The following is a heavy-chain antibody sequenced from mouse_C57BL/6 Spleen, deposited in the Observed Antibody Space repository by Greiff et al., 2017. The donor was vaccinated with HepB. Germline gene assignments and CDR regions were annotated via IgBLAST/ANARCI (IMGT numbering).Heavy chain of an antibody. Sequence: VQLQQSGPELVKPGASVKISCKASGYTFTDYYMNWVKQSHGKSLEWIGDINPNNGGTSYNQKFKGKATLTVDKSSSTAYMELRSLTSEDSAVYYCARKNYYYGSSPLYYAMDYWGQGTSVTVSS. CDR1: GYTFTDYY. J-gene: IGHJ4*01. V-gene: IGHV1-26*01. D-gene: IGHD1-1*01. CDR2: INPNNGGT. CDR3: ARKNYYYGSSPLYYAMDY.